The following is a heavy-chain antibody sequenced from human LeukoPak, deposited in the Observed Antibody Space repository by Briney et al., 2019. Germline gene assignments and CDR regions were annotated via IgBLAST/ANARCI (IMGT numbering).Heavy chain of an antibody. Sequence: GGSLRLSCAASGFTFSSYWMSWVRQVPGKGLEGGANIKQDGSEKYYVDSVKGRFTISRDNANTSLYLQMNSLRAADTAVYYCARTGYFLDAFDIWGQGTMVTVSS. CDR2: IKQDGSEK. J-gene: IGHJ3*02. CDR1: GFTFSSYW. D-gene: IGHD6-13*01. V-gene: IGHV3-7*01. CDR3: ARTGYFLDAFDI.